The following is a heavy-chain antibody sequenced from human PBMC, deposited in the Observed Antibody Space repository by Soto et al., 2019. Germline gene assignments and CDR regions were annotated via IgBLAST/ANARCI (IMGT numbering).Heavy chain of an antibody. Sequence: QVRLQESGPGLVKPSETLSLRCSVSGASLSPNYWSWIRQPPGKGLEWIGYIYYAGTTTYNPSLRSRFTISLNTPKNEVSLDLTSVSAADPAVDYCARLGAFYRALDSWGQGTLVTVSS. CDR3: ARLGAFYRALDS. CDR2: IYYAGTT. CDR1: GASLSPNY. J-gene: IGHJ4*02. D-gene: IGHD3-16*01. V-gene: IGHV4-59*08.